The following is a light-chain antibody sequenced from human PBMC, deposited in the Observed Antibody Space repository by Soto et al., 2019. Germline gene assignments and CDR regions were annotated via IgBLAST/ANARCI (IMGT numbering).Light chain of an antibody. Sequence: EVVMTQSPATLSVSPGEGATLSCRASQGIGDTLAWYQHKPGQTPRLLIYLASNRAAGVPARFSGSGSGTDFTLTISDVEPEDFAVYYCHQRQSWPRTFGQGTTVDI. J-gene: IGKJ1*01. CDR1: QGIGDT. CDR2: LAS. CDR3: HQRQSWPRT. V-gene: IGKV3-11*01.